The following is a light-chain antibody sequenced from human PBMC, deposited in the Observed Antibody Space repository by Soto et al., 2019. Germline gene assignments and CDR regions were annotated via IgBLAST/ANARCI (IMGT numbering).Light chain of an antibody. V-gene: IGKV2-30*01. CDR3: MQGTHWPPIT. CDR1: QSLVSSDGNIY. CDR2: KVS. Sequence: DVVMTQSPLSLPVTLGQPASISCRSSQSLVSSDGNIYLNWFQQRPGQSPRRLIYKVSNRDSGVPDRFSGSGSGTDFTLRISRVEAEDVGVYYCMQGTHWPPITFGQWTRLEIK. J-gene: IGKJ5*01.